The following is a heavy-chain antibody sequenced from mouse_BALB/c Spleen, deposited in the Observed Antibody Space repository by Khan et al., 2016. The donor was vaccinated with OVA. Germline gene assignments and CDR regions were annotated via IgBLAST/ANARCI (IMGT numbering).Heavy chain of an antibody. J-gene: IGHJ3*01. D-gene: IGHD2-2*01. CDR2: INPSTGYT. Sequence: VQLQQSGAELAKPGASVKMSCKASGYTFTDYWIHWVKKRPGQGLEWIGYINPSTGYTEYNHKFKDKATLTADKSSSTAYMQLSSLTSKDSAVYYCARGGYGSFAYWGQGTLVTVSA. V-gene: IGHV1-7*01. CDR3: ARGGYGSFAY. CDR1: GYTFTDYW.